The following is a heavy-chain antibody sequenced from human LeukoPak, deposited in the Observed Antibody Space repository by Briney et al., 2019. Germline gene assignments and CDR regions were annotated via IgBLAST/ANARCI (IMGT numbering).Heavy chain of an antibody. J-gene: IGHJ6*02. CDR1: GFTFSNYI. V-gene: IGHV3-21*01. CDR2: ISISSSYI. D-gene: IGHD2-15*01. CDR3: ARDQEYCSGVSCRYYYYYYGMDV. Sequence: GGSLRLSCAASGFTFSNYIMNWVRQAPGKGLEWVSSISISSSYIYYADSVKGRFTISRDNDKNSLYLQMNSLRDEDTAVYYCARDQEYCSGVSCRYYYYYYGMDVWGQGTTVTVSS.